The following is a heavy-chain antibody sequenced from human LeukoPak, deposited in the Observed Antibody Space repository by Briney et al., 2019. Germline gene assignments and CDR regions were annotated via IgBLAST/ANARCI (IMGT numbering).Heavy chain of an antibody. CDR2: ISSSSSYT. CDR1: GFTFSDYY. CDR3: AREGGVRAAAAPLNDY. D-gene: IGHD6-13*01. J-gene: IGHJ4*02. V-gene: IGHV3-11*06. Sequence: GGSLRLSCAASGFTFSDYYMSWIRQAPGKGLEWVSYISSSSSYTNYADSVKGRFTISRDNAKNSLYLQMNSLRAEDTAVYYCAREGGVRAAAAPLNDYWGQGTLVTVS.